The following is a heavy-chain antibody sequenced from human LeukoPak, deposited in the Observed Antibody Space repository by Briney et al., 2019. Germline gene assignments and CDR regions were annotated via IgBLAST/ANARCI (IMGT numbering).Heavy chain of an antibody. Sequence: GGSLRLSCKLSGMTFFNAWMSWVRRAPGRGLEWVANIKQDGSEKYYVDSVKGRFTISRDNAKNSLYLQMNSLRAEDTAVYYCARDFYYGDYDYFDYWGQGTLVTVSS. CDR3: ARDFYYGDYDYFDY. V-gene: IGHV3-7*01. J-gene: IGHJ4*02. CDR2: IKQDGSEK. CDR1: GMTFFNAW. D-gene: IGHD4-17*01.